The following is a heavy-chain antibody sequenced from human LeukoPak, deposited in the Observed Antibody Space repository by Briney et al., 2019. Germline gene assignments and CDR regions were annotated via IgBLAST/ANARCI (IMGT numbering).Heavy chain of an antibody. CDR2: IGTAGDT. Sequence: GGSLRLSCAASGFAFSSYDMHWVRQATGKGLEWVSAIGTAGDTYYPGSVKGRFTISRENAKNSLYLQMNSLRAGDTAVYYCARGGSDYGGNLYYFDYWGQGTLVTVSS. CDR3: ARGGSDYGGNLYYFDY. J-gene: IGHJ4*02. D-gene: IGHD4-23*01. V-gene: IGHV3-13*04. CDR1: GFAFSSYD.